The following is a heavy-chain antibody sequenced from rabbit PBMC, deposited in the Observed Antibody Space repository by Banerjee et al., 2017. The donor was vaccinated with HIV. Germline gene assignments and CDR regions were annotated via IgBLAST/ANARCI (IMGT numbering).Heavy chain of an antibody. D-gene: IGHD8-1*01. CDR1: GFSLSNKYV. CDR2: INTSSGNT. V-gene: IGHV1S40*01. Sequence: QSLQESGGGLFQPGGSLALTCKASGFSLSNKYVMCWVRQAPGKGLEWIACINTSSGNTVYASWAKGRFTISKTSSTTVTLQMTSLTAADTATYFCARGPGISYYSLWGPGTLVTVS. CDR3: ARGPGISYYSL. J-gene: IGHJ4*01.